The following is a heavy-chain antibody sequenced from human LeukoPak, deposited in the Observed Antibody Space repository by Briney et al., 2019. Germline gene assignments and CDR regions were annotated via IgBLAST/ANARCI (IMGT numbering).Heavy chain of an antibody. Sequence: GGSLRLSCAASGFTFSNAWMSWVRQAPGKELEWVGRIKSKTDGGTTDYAAPVKGRFTISRDDSKNTLYLQMNSLKTEDTAVYYCTTGKRYDFWSGYYTNNWFDPWGQGTLVTVSS. CDR2: IKSKTDGGTT. CDR3: TTGKRYDFWSGYYTNNWFDP. D-gene: IGHD3-3*01. V-gene: IGHV3-15*01. J-gene: IGHJ5*02. CDR1: GFTFSNAW.